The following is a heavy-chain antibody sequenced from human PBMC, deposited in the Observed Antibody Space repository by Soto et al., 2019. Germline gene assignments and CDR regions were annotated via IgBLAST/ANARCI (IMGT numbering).Heavy chain of an antibody. CDR2: IYYSGST. D-gene: IGHD3-22*01. Sequence: KTSETLSLTCTVSGGSISSGDYYWSWIRQPPGKGLEWIGYIYYSGSTYYNPSLKSRVTISVDTSKNQFSLKLSSVTAADTAVYYCARESETYYYDSSGYKGVNWFDPWGQGTLATVSS. J-gene: IGHJ5*02. V-gene: IGHV4-30-4*01. CDR3: ARESETYYYDSSGYKGVNWFDP. CDR1: GGSISSGDYY.